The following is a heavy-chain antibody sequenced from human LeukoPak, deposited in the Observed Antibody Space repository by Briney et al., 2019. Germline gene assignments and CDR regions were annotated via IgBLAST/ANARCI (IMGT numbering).Heavy chain of an antibody. J-gene: IGHJ4*02. D-gene: IGHD3-9*01. CDR1: GGTFSSYA. CDR2: IIPIFGTA. V-gene: IGHV1-69*01. CDR3: ARHLYYDILTGYYYFDY. Sequence: SVKVSCKASGGTFSSYAISWVRHAPGQGLEWMGGIIPIFGTANYAQKFQGRVTITADESTSTAYMEQSSLRSEDTAVYYCARHLYYDILTGYYYFDYWGQGTLVTVSS.